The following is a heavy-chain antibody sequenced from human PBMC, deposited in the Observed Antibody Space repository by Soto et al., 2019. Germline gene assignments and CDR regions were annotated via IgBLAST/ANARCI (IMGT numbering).Heavy chain of an antibody. V-gene: IGHV6-1*01. Sequence: SQTLSLTCAISGDSVSSNSAAWNWIRQSPSRGLEWLGRTYYRSKWYNDYAVSVKSRITINPDTSKNQFSLQLNSVTPEDTAVYYCARDQEYIVVVPAAGGYYYYYGMDVWGQGTTVTVSS. CDR3: ARDQEYIVVVPAAGGYYYYYGMDV. CDR1: GDSVSSNSAA. CDR2: TYYRSKWYN. J-gene: IGHJ6*02. D-gene: IGHD2-2*01.